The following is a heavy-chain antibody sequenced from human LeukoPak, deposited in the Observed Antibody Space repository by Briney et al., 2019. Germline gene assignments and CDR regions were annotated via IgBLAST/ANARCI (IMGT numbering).Heavy chain of an antibody. CDR3: ARVGDLWFGDDGVDV. J-gene: IGHJ6*02. CDR1: EYTFTSYY. CDR2: INPSGGST. Sequence: ASVKVSCKASEYTFTSYYMHWVRQAPGQGLEWMGIINPSGGSTSYAQKFQGRVTMTRDTSTSTVYMELSSLRSEDTAVYYCARVGDLWFGDDGVDVWGQGTTVTVSS. V-gene: IGHV1-46*01. D-gene: IGHD3-10*01.